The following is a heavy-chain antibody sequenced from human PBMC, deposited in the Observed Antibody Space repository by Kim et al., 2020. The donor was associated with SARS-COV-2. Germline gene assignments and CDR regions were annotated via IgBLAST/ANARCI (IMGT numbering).Heavy chain of an antibody. CDR3: ARLACSSTSCSPFDY. J-gene: IGHJ4*02. CDR2: IFYTGST. Sequence: SETLSLTCTVSGGSIRNYYWSWIRQPPGKGLEWIGYIFYTGSTNYNPSLKSRVTIAVDTSKNQFSLKLSSVTAADTAVYYCARLACSSTSCSPFDYWGQG. V-gene: IGHV4-59*08. CDR1: GGSIRNYY. D-gene: IGHD2-2*01.